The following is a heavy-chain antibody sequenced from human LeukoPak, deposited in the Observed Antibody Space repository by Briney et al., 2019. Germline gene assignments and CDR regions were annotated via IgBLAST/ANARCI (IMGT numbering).Heavy chain of an antibody. CDR1: GYTFTSYD. V-gene: IGHV1-8*01. D-gene: IGHD6-13*01. J-gene: IGHJ4*02. Sequence: ASVKVSCKASGYTFTSYDINWVRQATGQGLEWMGWMNPNSGNTGYAQKFQGGVTMTRDTSTSTVYMELSSLRSEDTAVYYCARDRIAAAGTNDYWGQGTLVTVSS. CDR2: MNPNSGNT. CDR3: ARDRIAAAGTNDY.